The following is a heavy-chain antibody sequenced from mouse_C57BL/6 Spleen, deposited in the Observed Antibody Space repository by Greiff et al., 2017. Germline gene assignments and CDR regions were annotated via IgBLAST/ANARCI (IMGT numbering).Heavy chain of an antibody. V-gene: IGHV5-4*01. J-gene: IGHJ2*01. CDR1: GFTFSSYA. D-gene: IGHD1-1*02. Sequence: EVQLVESGGGLVKPGGSLKLSCAASGFTFSSYAMSWVRQTPEKRLEWVATISDGGSYTYYPDNVKGRFTISRDNAKNNLYLHMSHLKSEDTAMYYCAREVGLDYWGQGTTLTVSS. CDR2: ISDGGSYT. CDR3: AREVGLDY.